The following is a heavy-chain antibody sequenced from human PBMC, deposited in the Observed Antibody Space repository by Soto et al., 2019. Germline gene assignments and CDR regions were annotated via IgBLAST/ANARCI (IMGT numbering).Heavy chain of an antibody. Sequence: GGSLSLSCAASGLTFDDYAMHWVRQATGKELEWGSAISGSGGSTYDADSVKGRFTISRDNAKNSLYLQMNSLRAEDTAVYYCARGDYHDTSGPFSDAFDVWGQGTMVTVSS. V-gene: IGHV3-23*01. CDR2: ISGSGGST. CDR1: GLTFDDYA. J-gene: IGHJ3*01. CDR3: ARGDYHDTSGPFSDAFDV. D-gene: IGHD3-22*01.